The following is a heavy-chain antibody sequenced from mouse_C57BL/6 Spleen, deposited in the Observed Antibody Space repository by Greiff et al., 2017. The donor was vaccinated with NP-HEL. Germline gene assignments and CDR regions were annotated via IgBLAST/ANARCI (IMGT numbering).Heavy chain of an antibody. CDR1: GYTFTSYW. V-gene: IGHV1-55*01. Sequence: VQLQESGAELVKPGASVKMSCKASGYTFTSYWITWVKQRPGQGLEWIGDIYPGSGSTNYNEKFKSKATLTVDTSSSTAYMQLSSLTSEDSAVYYCARRYGGAMDYWGQGTSVTVSS. D-gene: IGHD2-14*01. CDR2: IYPGSGST. CDR3: ARRYGGAMDY. J-gene: IGHJ4*01.